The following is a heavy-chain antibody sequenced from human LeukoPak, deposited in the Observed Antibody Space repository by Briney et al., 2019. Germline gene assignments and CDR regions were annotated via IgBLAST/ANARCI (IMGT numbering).Heavy chain of an antibody. CDR1: GYFICSGYY. CDR2: IYHSGST. CDR3: ARDRGRGSPGEDSDY. V-gene: IGHV4-38-2*02. J-gene: IGHJ4*02. Sequence: SETLSLTCAVSGYFICSGYYWGWIRQPPGKGLEWIGSIYHSGSTYYNPSLKSRVTISVDTSKNQFSLKLSSVTAADTAVYYCARDRGRGSPGEDSDYWGQGTLVTVSS. D-gene: IGHD3-10*01.